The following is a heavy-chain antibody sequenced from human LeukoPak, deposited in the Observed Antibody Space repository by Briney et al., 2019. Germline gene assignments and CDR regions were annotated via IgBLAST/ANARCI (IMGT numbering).Heavy chain of an antibody. CDR1: GGSISSYY. D-gene: IGHD3-16*01. CDR3: ASLALYSPGPFDY. CDR2: IYYSGST. V-gene: IGHV4-59*08. Sequence: SETLSLTCTVSGGSISSYYWSWIRQPPGKGLEWIGYIYYSGSTNYNPSLKSRVTISVDTSKNQFSLKLSSVTAADTAVYYCASLALYSPGPFDYWGQGTLVTVSS. J-gene: IGHJ4*02.